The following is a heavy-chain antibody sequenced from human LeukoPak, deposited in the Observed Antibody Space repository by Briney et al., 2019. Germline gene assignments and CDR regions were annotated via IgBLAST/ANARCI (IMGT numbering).Heavy chain of an antibody. CDR2: ISYDGSNK. D-gene: IGHD2-15*01. CDR1: GLTFSSYA. V-gene: IGHV3-30-3*01. CDR3: ARDKGYCSGGSCYSEYYYYGMDV. J-gene: IGHJ6*02. Sequence: GGSLRLSCAASGLTFSSYAMHWVRQAPGKGLEWVAVISYDGSNKYYADSVKGRFTISRDNSKNTLYLQMNSLRAEDTAVYYCARDKGYCSGGSCYSEYYYYGMDVWGQGTTVTVSS.